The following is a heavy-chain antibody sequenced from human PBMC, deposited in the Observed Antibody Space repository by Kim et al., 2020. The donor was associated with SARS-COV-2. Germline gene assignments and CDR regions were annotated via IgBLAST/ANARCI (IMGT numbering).Heavy chain of an antibody. D-gene: IGHD6-13*01. J-gene: IGHJ1*01. CDR3: VKGDSSSWYGYFQE. V-gene: IGHV3-64D*09. Sequence: ADSVKGRFTISRDNSKNTLYLQMSCLRPEDTAVYFCVKGDSSSWYGYFQEWGQGTQVTVSS.